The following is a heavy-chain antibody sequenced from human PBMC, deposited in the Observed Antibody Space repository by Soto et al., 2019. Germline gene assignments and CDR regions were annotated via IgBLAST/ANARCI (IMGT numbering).Heavy chain of an antibody. J-gene: IGHJ5*02. V-gene: IGHV3-23*01. CDR3: AKNQGVELVPLATVDWFDP. D-gene: IGHD1-26*01. Sequence: GGSLRLSCAASGFIFENFGMSWVRQAPGKGLEWISSSSGSGFKKYYADSVKGRFTISRDNSKSTVYLELNNLSAEDTAVYHCAKNQGVELVPLATVDWFDPWGQGSVVTVSS. CDR1: GFIFENFG. CDR2: SSGSGFKK.